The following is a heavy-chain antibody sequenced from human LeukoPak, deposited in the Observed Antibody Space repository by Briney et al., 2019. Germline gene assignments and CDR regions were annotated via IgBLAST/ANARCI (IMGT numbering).Heavy chain of an antibody. CDR3: ARDLGISGWYAPPLGYFDY. CDR2: INPKSGGT. Sequence: ASVNVSCKASGYTFTGYCMHWVRQAPGQGLEWMGWINPKSGGTNYAQKFQGRVTMTRDTSISTTYMELSRLRSDDTAVYYCARDLGISGWYAPPLGYFDYWGQGTLVTVSS. V-gene: IGHV1-2*02. CDR1: GYTFTGYC. D-gene: IGHD6-19*01. J-gene: IGHJ4*02.